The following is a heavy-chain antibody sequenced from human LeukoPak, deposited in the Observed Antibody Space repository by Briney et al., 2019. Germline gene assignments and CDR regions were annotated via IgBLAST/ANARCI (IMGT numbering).Heavy chain of an antibody. J-gene: IGHJ4*02. CDR1: GGSISSSSYY. Sequence: SETLSLTCTVSGGSISSSSYYWGWLRQPPGKGLEWIGSIYYSGSTYYNPSLKSRVTISVDTSKNQFSLRLSSVTAADTAVYYCARRSPITMVRGVMRGYYFDYWGQGTLVTVSS. V-gene: IGHV4-39*01. CDR3: ARRSPITMVRGVMRGYYFDY. D-gene: IGHD3-10*01. CDR2: IYYSGST.